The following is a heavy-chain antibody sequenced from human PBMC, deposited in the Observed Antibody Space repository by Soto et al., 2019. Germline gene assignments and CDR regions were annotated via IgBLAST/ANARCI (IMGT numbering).Heavy chain of an antibody. J-gene: IGHJ6*02. CDR2: ISPYNGNT. D-gene: IGHD2-21*02. V-gene: IGHV1-18*01. CDR3: AVTVCCCDGDHYYRIAV. CDR1: GYPFTHYG. Sequence: ASVKVSCKSSGYPFTHYGITWVRQAPGQGLEWMGWISPYNGNTNYGQTLQGRVTLTTDTSTSTVYMDLRSLRSDDTAVYYCAVTVCCCDGDHYYRIAVWAQGTTDPVSS.